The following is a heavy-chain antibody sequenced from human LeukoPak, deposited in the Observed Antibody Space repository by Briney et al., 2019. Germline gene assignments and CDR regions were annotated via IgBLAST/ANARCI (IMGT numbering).Heavy chain of an antibody. J-gene: IGHJ4*02. CDR3: ARESGYPAGDY. CDR2: INPNSGGT. V-gene: IGHV1-2*06. CDR1: GYTFTGYF. Sequence: ASVKVSCKASGYTFTGYFMHWVRQAPGQGLEWMGRINPNSGGTNYAQKFQGRVTMTRDTSIGTAYMELSRLRSDDTAVYYCARESGYPAGDYWGQGTLVTVSS. D-gene: IGHD3-22*01.